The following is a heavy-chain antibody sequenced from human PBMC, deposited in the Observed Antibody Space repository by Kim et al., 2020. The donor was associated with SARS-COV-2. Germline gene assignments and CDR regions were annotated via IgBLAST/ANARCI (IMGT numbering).Heavy chain of an antibody. V-gene: IGHV4-31*03. CDR3: ARGPPFLQQLGIDAFDI. D-gene: IGHD6-13*01. CDR1: GGSISSGGYY. CDR2: IYYSGST. Sequence: SETLSLTCTVSGGSISSGGYYWSLIRQHPGKGLEWIGYIYYSGSTYYNPSLKSRVTISVDTSKNQFSLKLSSVTAADTAVYYCARGPPFLQQLGIDAFDIWGQGTMVTVSS. J-gene: IGHJ3*02.